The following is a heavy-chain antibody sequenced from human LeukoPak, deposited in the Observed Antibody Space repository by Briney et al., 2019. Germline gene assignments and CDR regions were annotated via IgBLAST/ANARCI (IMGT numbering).Heavy chain of an antibody. J-gene: IGHJ3*02. V-gene: IGHV3-66*01. Sequence: GGFLRLSCAASGFTVSNNYMTWVRQAPGKGLEWVSVMYRVGNTYYADFVKGRFTISRDNFKNTLHLQMNSLRVEDTALYYCARGLTVGATGVWAFDIWGQGTMVTVSS. D-gene: IGHD1-26*01. CDR1: GFTVSNNY. CDR3: ARGLTVGATGVWAFDI. CDR2: MYRVGNT.